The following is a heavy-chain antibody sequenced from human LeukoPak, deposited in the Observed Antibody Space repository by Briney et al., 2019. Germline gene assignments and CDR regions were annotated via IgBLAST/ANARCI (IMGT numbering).Heavy chain of an antibody. J-gene: IGHJ4*02. Sequence: ASVKVSCKASGYTFTSYYMHWVRQASGQGLEWMGIINPSGGSTSYAQKFQGRVTMTRDMSTSTVYMELSSLRSEDTAVYYCARRPGYGDYSDYWGQGTLVTVSS. CDR3: ARRPGYGDYSDY. V-gene: IGHV1-46*01. CDR2: INPSGGST. D-gene: IGHD4-17*01. CDR1: GYTFTSYY.